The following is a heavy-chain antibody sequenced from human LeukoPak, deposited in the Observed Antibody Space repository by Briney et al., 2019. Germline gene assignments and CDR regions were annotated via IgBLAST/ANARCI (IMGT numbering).Heavy chain of an antibody. V-gene: IGHV4-59*12. J-gene: IGHJ4*02. CDR1: GGSIGSYF. CDR2: VYYSGST. Sequence: SETLSLTCTVSGGSIGSYFWSWVRQPPGKGLEWIGYVYYSGSTNYNPSLKSRVAISVDKSENHVSLQLTSVTAADTAVYYCAREGGPYRPLDYSGQGTLVTVSS. CDR3: AREGGPYRPLDY.